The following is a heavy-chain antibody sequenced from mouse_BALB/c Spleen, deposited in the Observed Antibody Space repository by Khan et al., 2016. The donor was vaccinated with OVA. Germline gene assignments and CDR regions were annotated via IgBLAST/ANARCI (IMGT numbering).Heavy chain of an antibody. D-gene: IGHD1-2*01. CDR1: GFSLTSYG. V-gene: IGHV2-3*01. CDR3: AKRGTANYYAMDY. Sequence: VQLQESGPGLVAPSQSLSITCTVSGFSLTSYGVNWVRQPPGKGLEWLGVIWGDGSTNYHSTLMSRLSISKDNSQSQVFLKLSSLQTDDTATYYGAKRGTANYYAMDYWGQGTSVTVSS. CDR2: IWGDGST. J-gene: IGHJ4*01.